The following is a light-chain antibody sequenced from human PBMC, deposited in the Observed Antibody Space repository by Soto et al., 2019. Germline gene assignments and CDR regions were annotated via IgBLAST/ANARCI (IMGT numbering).Light chain of an antibody. J-gene: IGLJ2*01. CDR1: TSNIGVNS. CDR2: RNI. Sequence: QSVPTQPPSASGTPGQRVNISCSGSTSNIGVNSIYWYQQVPGTAPKPLIYRNIERPSGVPDRFSGAKSGTSASLSISGLRSEDEADYYCAAWDDSLSGWVFGGGTKLTVL. CDR3: AAWDDSLSGWV. V-gene: IGLV1-47*01.